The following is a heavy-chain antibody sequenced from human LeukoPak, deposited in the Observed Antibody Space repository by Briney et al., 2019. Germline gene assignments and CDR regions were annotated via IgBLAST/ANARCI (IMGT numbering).Heavy chain of an antibody. CDR1: GGSISSYY. J-gene: IGHJ4*02. CDR3: ARDRLWFGFDY. D-gene: IGHD3-10*01. CDR2: IYYSGST. Sequence: SETLSLTCTVSGGSISSYYWSWIRQPPGKELEWIGYIYYSGSTNYNPSLKSRVTISVDTSKNQFSLKLSSVTAADTAVYYCARDRLWFGFDYWGQGTLVTVSS. V-gene: IGHV4-59*01.